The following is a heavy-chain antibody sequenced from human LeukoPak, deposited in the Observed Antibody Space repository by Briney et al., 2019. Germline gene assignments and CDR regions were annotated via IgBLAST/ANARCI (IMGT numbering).Heavy chain of an antibody. D-gene: IGHD3-9*01. CDR3: ARAGATYYDILTGYYKPFDY. CDR2: IIPIFGTA. J-gene: IGHJ4*02. V-gene: IGHV1-69*13. CDR1: GGTFSSYA. Sequence: SVKVSCKASGGTFSSYAISWVRQAPGQGLEWMGGIIPIFGTANYAQKFQGRVTITADESTSTACMELSSLRSEDTAVYYCARAGATYYDILTGYYKPFDYWGQGTLVTVSS.